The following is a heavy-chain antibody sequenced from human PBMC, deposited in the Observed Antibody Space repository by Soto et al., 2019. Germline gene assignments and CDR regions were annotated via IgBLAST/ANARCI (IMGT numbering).Heavy chain of an antibody. CDR1: GGSFSSYY. J-gene: IGHJ5*02. CDR2: INHSGST. CDR3: ARGEGRLVGTWFDP. V-gene: IGHV4-34*01. Sequence: SETLSLTCDVYGGSFSSYYWNWIRQPPGKGLEWLGEINHSGSTNYNPSLESRVTISLDTSKTQFSLKLTSVTAADTAVYYCARGEGRLVGTWFDPWGQGTLVNVSS. D-gene: IGHD5-12*01.